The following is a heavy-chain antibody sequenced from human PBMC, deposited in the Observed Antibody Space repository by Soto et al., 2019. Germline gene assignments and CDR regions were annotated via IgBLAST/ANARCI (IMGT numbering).Heavy chain of an antibody. Sequence: SETLSLTCAVYGGSFSGYYWSWIRQPPGKGLEWIGEINHSGSTNYNPSLKSRVTISVDTSKNQFSLKLSSVTAADTAVYYCARGRLVRGGYYYYYYYMDVWGKGTTVTVSS. CDR3: ARGRLVRGGYYYYYYYMDV. V-gene: IGHV4-34*01. CDR2: INHSGST. CDR1: GGSFSGYY. D-gene: IGHD3-9*01. J-gene: IGHJ6*03.